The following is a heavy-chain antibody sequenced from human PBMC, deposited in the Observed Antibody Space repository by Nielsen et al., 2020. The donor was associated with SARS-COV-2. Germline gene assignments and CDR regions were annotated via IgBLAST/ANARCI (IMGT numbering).Heavy chain of an antibody. Sequence: GGSLRLSCAASGFTFSSYVMTWVRQAPGKGLEWVSTITGNGGGTYYLDSVKGRFTISRDNFRNTLYLQMNSLGDEDTAVYYCAKDRRYSSSFDAFDVWGQGTMVTVSS. V-gene: IGHV3-23*01. CDR2: ITGNGGGT. D-gene: IGHD6-13*01. CDR3: AKDRRYSSSFDAFDV. J-gene: IGHJ3*01. CDR1: GFTFSSYV.